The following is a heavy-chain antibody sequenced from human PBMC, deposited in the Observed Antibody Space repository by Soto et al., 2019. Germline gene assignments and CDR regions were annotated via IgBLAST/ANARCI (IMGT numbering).Heavy chain of an antibody. J-gene: IGHJ4*02. Sequence: PGGSLRLSCAAAGFDFEDYAMHWVRQVPGKGLEWVSLTNSDGTDSYYMDSVKGRFTISRDNAKSTLYLQMDRLRPEDTALYFCAKSLYYYDSSPLDHWGQGTLVTDSS. CDR1: GFDFEDYA. D-gene: IGHD3-22*01. V-gene: IGHV3-43D*04. CDR3: AKSLYYYDSSPLDH. CDR2: TNSDGTDS.